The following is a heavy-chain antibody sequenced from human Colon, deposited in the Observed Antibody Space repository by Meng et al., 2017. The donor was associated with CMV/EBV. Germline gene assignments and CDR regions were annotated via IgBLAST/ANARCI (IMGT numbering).Heavy chain of an antibody. V-gene: IGHV1-2*02. CDR1: GYTFTGYY. D-gene: IGHD3-22*01. CDR2: INPNSGGT. Sequence: QVKLVHSGAEVTKPGAPVKVSCKASGYTFTGYYMHWVRQAPGQGLEWMGWINPNSGGTNYAQKFQGRVTMTRDTSISTAYMELSRLRSDDTAVYYCATVSSGYYLYFQHWGQGTLVTVSS. CDR3: ATVSSGYYLYFQH. J-gene: IGHJ1*01.